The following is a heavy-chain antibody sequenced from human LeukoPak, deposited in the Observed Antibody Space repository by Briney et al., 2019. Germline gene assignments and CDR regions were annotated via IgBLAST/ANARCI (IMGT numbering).Heavy chain of an antibody. Sequence: PGGSLRLSCAASGFTFSSHSMNWVRQAPGKGLEWVSYISSSSSTIYYADSVKGRFTISRDNAKNSLYLQMDSLRVEDTAVYYCAREKLLADYFDYWGQGTLVTVSS. J-gene: IGHJ4*02. CDR2: ISSSSSTI. D-gene: IGHD2/OR15-2a*01. CDR3: AREKLLADYFDY. CDR1: GFTFSSHS. V-gene: IGHV3-48*01.